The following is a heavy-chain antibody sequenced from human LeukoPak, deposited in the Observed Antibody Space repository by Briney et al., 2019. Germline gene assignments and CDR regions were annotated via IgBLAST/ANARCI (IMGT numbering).Heavy chain of an antibody. CDR2: ITDSGVDR. J-gene: IGHJ4*02. CDR1: GFTFSSDA. D-gene: IGHD1-26*01. V-gene: IGHV3-23*01. Sequence: GGSLRLSCAASGFTFSSDAMTWVRQAPEKGLEWVSSITDSGVDRYYADSVTGRFTISRDNSKNTLFLQMNSLSAEDTAVYYCAKGSRGSYHYWGQGTLVTVSS. CDR3: AKGSRGSYHY.